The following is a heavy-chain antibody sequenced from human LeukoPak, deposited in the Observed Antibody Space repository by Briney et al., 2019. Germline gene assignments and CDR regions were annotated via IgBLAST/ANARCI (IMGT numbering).Heavy chain of an antibody. V-gene: IGHV3-23*01. CDR1: GFTFTSFA. Sequence: GGSLTLSCAASGFTFTSFAMSWVRQAPGKGLEWVSAISTTGGTTYYADSVKGRFTISRDNSKNTLYLQMNSLRAEDTAVYYCAKRERVGTTIGHWGGGTVHPVSS. D-gene: IGHD1-26*01. CDR2: ISTTGGTT. CDR3: AKRERVGTTIGH. J-gene: IGHJ4*02.